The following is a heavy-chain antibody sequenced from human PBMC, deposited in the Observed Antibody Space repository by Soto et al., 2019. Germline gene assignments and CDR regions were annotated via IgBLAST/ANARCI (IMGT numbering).Heavy chain of an antibody. V-gene: IGHV1-18*01. CDR1: GYTFTAPG. CDR3: ARWDDYGASDQYHFDQ. D-gene: IGHD4-17*01. Sequence: GAAVKVSCKASGYTFTAPGISLVRQAPGQGLEWMGWTSIYNGHTEYSPKFLGRVVMTTDTSADTAYLELKSLRPDDAALYYCARWDDYGASDQYHFDQWGQGTLVTVSS. CDR2: TSIYNGHT. J-gene: IGHJ4*02.